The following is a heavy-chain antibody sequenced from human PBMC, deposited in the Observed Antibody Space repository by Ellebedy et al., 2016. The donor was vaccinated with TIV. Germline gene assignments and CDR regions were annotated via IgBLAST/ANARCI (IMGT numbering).Heavy chain of an antibody. V-gene: IGHV1-69*13. CDR2: IIPILGTA. CDR1: GGTFSSYA. J-gene: IGHJ6*03. CDR3: ARGSEDIVVVPAARQQYYYYYYMDV. Sequence: SVKVSXXASGGTFSSYAISWVRQAPGQGLEWMGGIIPILGTANYAQKFQGRVTITADESTSTAYMELSSLRSEDTAVYYCARGSEDIVVVPAARQQYYYYYYMDVWGKGTTVTVSS. D-gene: IGHD2-2*01.